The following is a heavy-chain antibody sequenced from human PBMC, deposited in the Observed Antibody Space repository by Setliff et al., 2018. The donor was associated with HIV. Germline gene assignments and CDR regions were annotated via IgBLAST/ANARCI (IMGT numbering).Heavy chain of an antibody. CDR3: AGDPRLDYYDSCGSPRDAFDI. Sequence: ASVKVSCKASGYTFTTYGISWVRQAPGQGLEWMGWISPYNGNTNHVQKLQGRVTMTTDTSTSTAYMELRSLRSDDTAVYYCAGDPRLDYYDSCGSPRDAFDIWGQGTMVTVSS. CDR1: GYTFTTYG. J-gene: IGHJ3*02. D-gene: IGHD3-22*01. V-gene: IGHV1-18*01. CDR2: ISPYNGNT.